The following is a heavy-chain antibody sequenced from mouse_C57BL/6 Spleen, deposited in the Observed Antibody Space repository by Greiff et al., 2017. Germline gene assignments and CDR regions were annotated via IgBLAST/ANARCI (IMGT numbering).Heavy chain of an antibody. J-gene: IGHJ2*01. V-gene: IGHV7-3*01. CDR3: ARLGNFILDC. Sequence: EVKLVESGGGLVQPGGSLSLSCAASGFTFTDYYMSWVRQPPGKALEWLGFIRNKANGYTTEYSASVKGRFTISRDNSQSILYLQMNALRAVDSATYYCARLGNFILDCWGQGTTLSVST. CDR1: GFTFTDYY. CDR2: IRNKANGYTT. D-gene: IGHD2-1*01.